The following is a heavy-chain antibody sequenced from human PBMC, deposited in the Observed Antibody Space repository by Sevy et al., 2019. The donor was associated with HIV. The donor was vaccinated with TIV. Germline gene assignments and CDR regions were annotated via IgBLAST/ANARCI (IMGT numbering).Heavy chain of an antibody. Sequence: GGSLRLSCVASGFTFPIYSVLWVRQATGKGLEWLTLISYDGNYKYYADSVKGRFTISRDNSNNILYRQMSSLGVEDTALYFCARVAVEYCTNDCYHRFDHWGLGTLVTVSS. J-gene: IGHJ4*02. D-gene: IGHD2-8*01. CDR3: ARVAVEYCTNDCYHRFDH. V-gene: IGHV3-30*04. CDR1: GFTFPIYS. CDR2: ISYDGNYK.